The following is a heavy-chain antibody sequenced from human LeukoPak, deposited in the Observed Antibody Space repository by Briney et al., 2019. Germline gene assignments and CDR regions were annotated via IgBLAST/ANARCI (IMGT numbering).Heavy chain of an antibody. J-gene: IGHJ4*02. V-gene: IGHV3-21*01. CDR1: GFTFSSYS. CDR3: ARSLNIVVVPAAIDY. CDR2: ISSSSSYI. Sequence: PGGSLRLSCAASGFTFSSYSMNWVRQAPGKGLEWASSISSSSSYIYYADSVKGRFTISRDNARNSLYLQMNSLRAEDTAVYYCARSLNIVVVPAAIDYWGQGTLVTVSS. D-gene: IGHD2-2*01.